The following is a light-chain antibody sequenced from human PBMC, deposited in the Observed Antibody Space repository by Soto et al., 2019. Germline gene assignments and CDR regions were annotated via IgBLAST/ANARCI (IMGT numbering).Light chain of an antibody. J-gene: IGLJ1*01. CDR3: CSGSTTFYV. V-gene: IGLV2-23*02. CDR1: SSDIGSYDL. CDR2: EVR. Sequence: QSVPTQPASVSGSPGQSITISCTGTSSDIGSYDLVSWYQQHADKVPKLIIYEVRKRPSGVSNRFSGSKSGNTASLTISGLQAEDEADYYCCSGSTTFYVFGTGTKLTGL.